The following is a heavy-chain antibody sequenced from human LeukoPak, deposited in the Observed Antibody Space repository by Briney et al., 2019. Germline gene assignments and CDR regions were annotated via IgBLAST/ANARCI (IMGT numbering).Heavy chain of an antibody. D-gene: IGHD3-16*01. CDR1: GGTFSSYA. V-gene: IGHV1-69*05. J-gene: IGHJ4*02. CDR2: IIPIFGTA. Sequence: EASVKVSCKASGGTFSSYAISRVRQAPGQGLEWMGRIIPIFGTANYAQKFQGRVTITTDESTSTAYMELSSLRSEDTAVYYCARGGLDGFDYWGQGTLVTVSS. CDR3: ARGGLDGFDY.